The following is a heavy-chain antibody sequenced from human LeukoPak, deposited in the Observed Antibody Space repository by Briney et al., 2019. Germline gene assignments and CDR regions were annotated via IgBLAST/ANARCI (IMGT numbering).Heavy chain of an antibody. V-gene: IGHV3-23*01. CDR2: ISGSGGST. CDR3: AKDLGGDYYDSSGYSDY. D-gene: IGHD3-22*01. CDR1: GFTFSSYA. Sequence: PGGSLRLSSAASGFTFSSYAMSWVRQAPGKGLEWVSAISGSGGSTYYADSVKGRFTISRDNSKNTLYLQMNSLRAEDTAVYYCAKDLGGDYYDSSGYSDYWGQGTLVTVSS. J-gene: IGHJ4*02.